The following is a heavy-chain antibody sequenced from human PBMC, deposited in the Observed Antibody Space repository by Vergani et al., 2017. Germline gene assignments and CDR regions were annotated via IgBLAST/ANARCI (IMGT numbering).Heavy chain of an antibody. CDR1: GGSFSGYY. D-gene: IGHD3-10*01. CDR3: ARGGRWFGEFLTSTYYYYGMDV. Sequence: QVQLQQWGAGLLKPSETLSLTCAVYGGSFSGYYWSWIRQPPGKGLEWIGEINHSGSTNYNPSLKSRVTISVDTSKNQFALKLSSVTAADTAVYYWARGGRWFGEFLTSTYYYYGMDVWGQGTTVTVSS. CDR2: INHSGST. J-gene: IGHJ6*02. V-gene: IGHV4-34*01.